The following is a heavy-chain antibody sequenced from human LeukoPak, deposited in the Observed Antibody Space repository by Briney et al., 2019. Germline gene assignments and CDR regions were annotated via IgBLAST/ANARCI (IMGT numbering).Heavy chain of an antibody. CDR3: ARQDYYDSSGYYIGNYYGMDV. V-gene: IGHV3-48*02. Sequence: GGSLRLSCAASGFTFSSYSMNWVRQAPGKGLEWVSYISSSSSTIYYADSVKGRFTISRDNAKNSLYLQMNSLRDEDTAVYYCARQDYYDSSGYYIGNYYGMDVWGQGTTVTVSS. CDR1: GFTFSSYS. J-gene: IGHJ6*02. D-gene: IGHD3-22*01. CDR2: ISSSSSTI.